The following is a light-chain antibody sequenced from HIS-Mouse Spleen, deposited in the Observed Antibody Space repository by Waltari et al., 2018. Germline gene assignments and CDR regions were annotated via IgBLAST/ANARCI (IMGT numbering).Light chain of an antibody. Sequence: QSALTQPRSVSGSPGQSVTISCTGTSSDVGGYNSVSLYQQHPGKAPKLMIYDVSKRPSGVPDRFSGSKSGNTASLTISGLQAEDEADYYCCSYAGSYTFVVFGGGTKLTVL. V-gene: IGLV2-11*01. CDR2: DVS. CDR3: CSYAGSYTFVV. CDR1: SSDVGGYNS. J-gene: IGLJ2*01.